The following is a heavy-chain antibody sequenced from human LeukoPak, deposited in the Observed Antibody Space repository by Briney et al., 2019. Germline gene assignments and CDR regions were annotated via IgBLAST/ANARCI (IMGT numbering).Heavy chain of an antibody. J-gene: IGHJ6*04. D-gene: IGHD2-2*01. V-gene: IGHV1-69*13. Sequence: SVKVSCKASGGTFSSYAISWVRQAPGQGLEWMGGIIPIFGTANYAQKFQGRVTITADESTSTAYMELSSLRSEDTAVYYCVTALGSTSIDYYYFGMDVWGKGTTVTVSS. CDR3: VTALGSTSIDYYYFGMDV. CDR2: IIPIFGTA. CDR1: GGTFSSYA.